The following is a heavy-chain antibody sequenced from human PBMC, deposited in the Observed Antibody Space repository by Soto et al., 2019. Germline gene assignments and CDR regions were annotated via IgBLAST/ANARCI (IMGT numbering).Heavy chain of an antibody. D-gene: IGHD1-26*01. CDR2: VNPDGSTT. CDR1: KFSFSGYW. Sequence: EVQLVESGGGLVQPGGSLRLSCAASKFSFSGYWMHWVRQAPGKGLMWVSRVNPDGSTTTYAHSVTGRFTISRDNAKNTVFLQMNSLRADDTAVYYCAKVASGSYDWFDPWGQGTLVTVSS. CDR3: AKVASGSYDWFDP. J-gene: IGHJ5*02. V-gene: IGHV3-74*01.